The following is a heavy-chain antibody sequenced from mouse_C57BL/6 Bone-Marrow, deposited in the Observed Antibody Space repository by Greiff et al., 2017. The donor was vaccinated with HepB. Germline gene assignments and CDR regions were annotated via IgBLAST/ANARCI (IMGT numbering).Heavy chain of an antibody. CDR3: TTWDYESSRYYAMDY. V-gene: IGHV14-4*01. CDR2: IDPENGDT. Sequence: VQLQQSGAELVRPGASVKLSCTASGYNIKDDYMHWVKQRPEQGLEWIGWIDPENGDTEYASKFQGKATMTADTSSNTAYLQLRSLTSEDTAVYYCTTWDYESSRYYAMDYWGHGASVTVSS. D-gene: IGHD1-1*01. CDR1: GYNIKDDY. J-gene: IGHJ4*01.